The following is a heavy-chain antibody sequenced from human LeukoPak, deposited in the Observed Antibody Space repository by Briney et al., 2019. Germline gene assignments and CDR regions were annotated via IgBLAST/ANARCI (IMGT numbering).Heavy chain of an antibody. V-gene: IGHV7-4-1*02. CDR2: INTNTGNP. J-gene: IGHJ6*03. D-gene: IGHD2-15*01. Sequence: GASVKVSCKASGYTFSSYARNWVRQAPGQGLEWMGWINTNTGNPTYAQGFAGRFVFSLDNSVSTAYLQISSLKAEDTAVYYCAREKDIVVVVAERYYYYYYMDVWGKGTTVTVSS. CDR1: GYTFSSYA. CDR3: AREKDIVVVVAERYYYYYYMDV.